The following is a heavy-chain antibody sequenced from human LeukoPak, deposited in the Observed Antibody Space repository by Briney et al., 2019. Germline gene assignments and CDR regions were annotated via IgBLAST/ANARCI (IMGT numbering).Heavy chain of an antibody. J-gene: IGHJ4*02. D-gene: IGHD1-26*01. CDR2: ITDSGDGT. Sequence: PGGSLRLSSAASGFAFSSSAMSWVRQAPAKGLEWVSSITDSGDGTYYTDSVKGRFTISRDDSKNTLYLQMNSLRAEDTAVYYCAKDSPVATWWGQGTLVTVSS. CDR1: GFAFSSSA. V-gene: IGHV3-23*01. CDR3: AKDSPVATW.